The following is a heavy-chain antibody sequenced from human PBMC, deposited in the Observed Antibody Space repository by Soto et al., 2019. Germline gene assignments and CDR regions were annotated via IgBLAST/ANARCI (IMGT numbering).Heavy chain of an antibody. CDR3: ASGLQCYYGMDV. V-gene: IGHV3-74*01. J-gene: IGHJ6*02. CDR2: IKGDGSRT. D-gene: IGHD4-4*01. CDR1: GFTFSSYW. Sequence: EVQLVESGGGLVQPGGSLRISCAASGFTFSSYWIHWVRQAPGKGLVWVARIKGDGSRTDYAESVKGRFTISRDNAKNTVYLQMNSLRDEDAAVYFCASGLQCYYGMDVWGQGTTVTVSS.